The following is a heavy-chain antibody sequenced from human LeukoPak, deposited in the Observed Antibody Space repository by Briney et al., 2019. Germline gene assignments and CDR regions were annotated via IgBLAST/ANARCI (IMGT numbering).Heavy chain of an antibody. CDR1: RYSFTGYY. CDR3: ARLMAPIGKRSTPFDY. Sequence: ASVKVSCKASRYSFTGYYLHWVRQAPGQGLEWMGWINPNSGGTNYAQNFQGRVTMTRDTSISTAYTELSRLRSDDTAVYYCARLMAPIGKRSTPFDYWGQGTLVTVSS. J-gene: IGHJ4*02. D-gene: IGHD1-1*01. V-gene: IGHV1-2*02. CDR2: INPNSGGT.